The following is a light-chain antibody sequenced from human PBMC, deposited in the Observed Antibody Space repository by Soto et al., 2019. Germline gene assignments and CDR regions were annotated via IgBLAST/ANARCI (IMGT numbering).Light chain of an antibody. CDR1: QNIDRY. CDR3: QQSYSAPYT. J-gene: IGKJ2*01. CDR2: GAA. Sequence: DIPMTQSPSSLSASVGDRVSISCRTSQNIDRYLNWYQQKPGKAPQVLISGAASLQSGVPSRFSGSGSGTEFTLSISSLQPEDFATYFCQQSYSAPYTFGQGTMLEI. V-gene: IGKV1-39*01.